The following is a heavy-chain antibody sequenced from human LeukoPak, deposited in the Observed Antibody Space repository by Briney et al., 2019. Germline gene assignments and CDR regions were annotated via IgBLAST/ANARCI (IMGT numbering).Heavy chain of an antibody. CDR1: GFTFSSFA. V-gene: IGHV3-30*01. CDR3: ARDRPVGVPIAISYDLDS. D-gene: IGHD2-2*02. J-gene: IGHJ4*02. CDR2: ISSDGSNK. Sequence: GGSLRLSCAASGFTFSSFAIHWVRQAPGKGLEWVAVISSDGSNKFYADSVRGRFTISRDDSKNTLNLQMNSLRPEDTAVYYCARDRPVGVPIAISYDLDSWGQGTLVSVSS.